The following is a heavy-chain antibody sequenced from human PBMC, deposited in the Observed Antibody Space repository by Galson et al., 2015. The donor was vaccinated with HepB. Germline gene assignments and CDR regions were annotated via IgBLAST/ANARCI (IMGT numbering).Heavy chain of an antibody. CDR2: ISSSSSYT. CDR1: GFTFSDYY. Sequence: SLRLSCAASGFTFSDYYMSWIRQAPGKGLEWVSYISSSSSYTNYADSVKGRFTISRDNAKNSLYLQMNSLRAEDTAVYYCASASVWGSYRYTFDYWGQGTLVTVSS. CDR3: ASASVWGSYRYTFDY. V-gene: IGHV3-11*03. J-gene: IGHJ4*02. D-gene: IGHD3-16*02.